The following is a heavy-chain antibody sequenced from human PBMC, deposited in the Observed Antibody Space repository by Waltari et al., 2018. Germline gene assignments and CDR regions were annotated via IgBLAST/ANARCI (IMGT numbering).Heavy chain of an antibody. Sequence: QVQLVQSGAEVKKPGASVKVSCKVSGYTLTELSIHWVRQATGNGLEWMGGFDPKDGETIYAQKFQGRVTMTEDTSTDTAYRELSSLRSEDTAVYYCATVNYGDYRYWGQGTLVTVSS. CDR2: FDPKDGET. J-gene: IGHJ4*02. D-gene: IGHD4-17*01. CDR1: GYTLTELS. CDR3: ATVNYGDYRY. V-gene: IGHV1-24*01.